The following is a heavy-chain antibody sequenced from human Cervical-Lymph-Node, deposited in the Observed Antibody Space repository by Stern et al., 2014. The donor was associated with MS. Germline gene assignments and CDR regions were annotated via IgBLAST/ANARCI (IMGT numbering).Heavy chain of an antibody. Sequence: VQLEESGAEVKKPGASVNVSCKASGYTFSDYYIHWVRQAPGQGLEWMGWITPNSGGTNYAQKFQGRVAMTRDTSISTAYMELSSLRSDDAAVYYCARKHNWNFYYYYGMDVWGQGTTVTVSS. CDR2: ITPNSGGT. J-gene: IGHJ6*02. CDR1: GYTFSDYY. V-gene: IGHV1-2*02. CDR3: ARKHNWNFYYYYGMDV. D-gene: IGHD1-7*01.